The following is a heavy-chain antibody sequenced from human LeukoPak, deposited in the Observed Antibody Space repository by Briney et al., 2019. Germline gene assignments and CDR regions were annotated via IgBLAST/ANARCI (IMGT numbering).Heavy chain of an antibody. V-gene: IGHV4-59*01. Sequence: SETLSLTCTVSGGSISSYYWSWIRQPPGKGLEWIGYIYYSGSTNYNPSLKSRVPISVDTSKNQFSLKLSSVTAADTAVYYCARGYYYDSSGYHPPDYWGQGTLVTVSS. CDR2: IYYSGST. J-gene: IGHJ4*02. CDR1: GGSISSYY. CDR3: ARGYYYDSSGYHPPDY. D-gene: IGHD3-22*01.